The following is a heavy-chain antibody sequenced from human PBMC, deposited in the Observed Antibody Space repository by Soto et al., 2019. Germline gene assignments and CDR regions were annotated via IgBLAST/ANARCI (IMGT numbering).Heavy chain of an antibody. Sequence: QVQLQESGPRLVKPSESLSLTCGVSGGTVASSHWWSWVRQSPGRGLEWIGNVYHTGDTNFNPSLQSRVTFSVDKSNNQFSLRLTSVTAADTAVYFCARDQGLIAVHYYYFDYWGQGTLVTVSS. J-gene: IGHJ4*02. CDR1: GGTVASSHW. D-gene: IGHD3-10*01. V-gene: IGHV4-4*02. CDR2: VYHTGDT. CDR3: ARDQGLIAVHYYYFDY.